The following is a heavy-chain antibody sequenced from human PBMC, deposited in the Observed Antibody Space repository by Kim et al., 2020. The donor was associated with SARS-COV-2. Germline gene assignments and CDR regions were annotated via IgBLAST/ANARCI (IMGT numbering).Heavy chain of an antibody. CDR2: WSYGGST. D-gene: IGHD2-15*01. V-gene: IGHV4-39*01. CDR3: ARRSQGLASGWVYRMDV. J-gene: IGHJ6*01. CDR1: GGSISSSSYF. Sequence: SETLSLTCTVSGGSISSSSYFWVWIRQPPGQGLEWIATWSYGGSTYYNPSLKSRGTISVDTSKNQFSLSHNSVTAAYSAVYYCARRSQGLASGWVYRMDV.